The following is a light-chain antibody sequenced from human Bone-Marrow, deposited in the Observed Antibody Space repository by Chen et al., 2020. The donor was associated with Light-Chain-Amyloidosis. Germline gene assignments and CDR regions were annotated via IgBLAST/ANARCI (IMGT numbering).Light chain of an antibody. V-gene: IGKV3-20*01. J-gene: IGKJ1*01. CDR3: HQNGTSPET. Sequence: EIVLTHSPDILSLSPGEKATVSCRDSRSVSSSLAWYQHKPGLPPRLLIYDSPPRATGISARFSGSGSGTDFTLTIIRLEPEDFALYFCHQNGTSPETFGQGTKVEIK. CDR1: RSVSSS. CDR2: DSP.